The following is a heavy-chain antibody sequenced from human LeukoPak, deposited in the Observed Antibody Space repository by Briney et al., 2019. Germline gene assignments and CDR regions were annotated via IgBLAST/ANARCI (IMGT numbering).Heavy chain of an antibody. Sequence: SETLSLTCAVYGGSFSGYYWSWIRQPPGKGLEWIGSIYYSGSTYYNPSLKSRVTISVDTSKNQFSLKLSSVTAADTAVYYCARLSGDGYNTDDGLDYWGQGTLVTVSS. CDR3: ARLSGDGYNTDDGLDY. D-gene: IGHD5-24*01. J-gene: IGHJ4*02. CDR1: GGSFSGYY. CDR2: IYYSGST. V-gene: IGHV4-34*01.